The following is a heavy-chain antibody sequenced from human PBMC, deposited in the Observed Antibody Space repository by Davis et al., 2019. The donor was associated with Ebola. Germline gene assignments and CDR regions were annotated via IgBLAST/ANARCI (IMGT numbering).Heavy chain of an antibody. Sequence: GGSLRLSCAASGFTFNIFDMHWVRQAPGRGLEWVAFVRSHGSDDHYADSVKGRFTISRDNSKNTLYLQMNSLRPEDTAVYYCARDSDDYCFDYWGRGALITVSS. CDR3: ARDSDDYCFDY. V-gene: IGHV3-30*02. D-gene: IGHD2-21*02. CDR1: GFTFNIFD. CDR2: VRSHGSDD. J-gene: IGHJ4*02.